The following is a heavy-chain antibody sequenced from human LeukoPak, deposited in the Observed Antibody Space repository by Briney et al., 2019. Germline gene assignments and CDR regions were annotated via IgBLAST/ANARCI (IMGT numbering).Heavy chain of an antibody. CDR2: FDPEDGET. V-gene: IGHV1-24*01. CDR1: GYTLTELS. Sequence: GASVKVSCKVSGYTLTELSMHWVRQAPGKGLEWMGGFDPEDGETIYAQKFQGRVTMTEDTSTDTAYMELSSLRSEDTAVYYCAKRREGHRGSSGAFDIWGQGTMVTVSS. CDR3: AKRREGHRGSSGAFDI. J-gene: IGHJ3*02. D-gene: IGHD3-10*01.